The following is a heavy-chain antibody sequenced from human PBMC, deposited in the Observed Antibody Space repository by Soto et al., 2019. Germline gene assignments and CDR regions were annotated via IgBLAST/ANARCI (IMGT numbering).Heavy chain of an antibody. CDR1: GYTFTSYG. CDR3: ARDLGYSYGRTHIGMDV. J-gene: IGHJ6*02. D-gene: IGHD5-18*01. Sequence: ASVKVSCKASGYTFTSYGISWVRQAPGQGLEWMGWINPSGGSTSYAQKFQGRVTMTRDTSTSTVYMELSSLRSEDTAVYYCARDLGYSYGRTHIGMDVWGQGTTVTVSS. V-gene: IGHV1-46*01. CDR2: INPSGGST.